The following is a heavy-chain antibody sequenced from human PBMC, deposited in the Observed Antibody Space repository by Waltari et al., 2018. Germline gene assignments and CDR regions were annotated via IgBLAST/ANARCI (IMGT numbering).Heavy chain of an antibody. CDR2: MSGSGGST. Sequence: EVQLLESGGGLVQPGGSLRLSCAASGFPFSSYAMSWVRQAPGKGLEWVSAMSGSGGSTYYADSVKGRFTISRDNSKNTLYLQMNSLRAEDTAVYYCAKDLYSSSWPYYFDYWGQGTLVTVSS. CDR3: AKDLYSSSWPYYFDY. J-gene: IGHJ4*02. D-gene: IGHD6-13*01. CDR1: GFPFSSYA. V-gene: IGHV3-23*01.